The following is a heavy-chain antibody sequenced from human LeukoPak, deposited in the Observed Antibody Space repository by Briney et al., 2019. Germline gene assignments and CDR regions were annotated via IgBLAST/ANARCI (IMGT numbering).Heavy chain of an antibody. J-gene: IGHJ4*02. CDR3: AREGLGSYYFDD. CDR2: IYSGGST. Sequence: PGGSLRLSCAASGLTVSSNYMSWVRQAPGKGVEWASVIYSGGSTYYADSVKGRFTISRDNSKNTLYLQMNSLRAEDTAVYYCAREGLGSYYFDDWGQGTLVTVSS. CDR1: GLTVSSNY. D-gene: IGHD1-26*01. V-gene: IGHV3-66*01.